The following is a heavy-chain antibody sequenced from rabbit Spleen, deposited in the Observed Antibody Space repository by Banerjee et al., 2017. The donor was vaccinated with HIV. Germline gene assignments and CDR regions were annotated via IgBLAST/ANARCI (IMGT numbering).Heavy chain of an antibody. J-gene: IGHJ4*01. V-gene: IGHV1S45*01. D-gene: IGHD6-1*01. Sequence: EQLVESGGGLVQPEGSLTLTCTASGFDLTIFYYMCWVRQAPGKGLELIACIYTSSGSTYYASWAKGRFTISKTSSTTVTLQMTSLTAADTATHFCARGSYYSGYGYAGNLWGQGTLVTVS. CDR3: ARGSYYSGYGYAGNL. CDR1: GFDLTIFYY. CDR2: IYTSSGST.